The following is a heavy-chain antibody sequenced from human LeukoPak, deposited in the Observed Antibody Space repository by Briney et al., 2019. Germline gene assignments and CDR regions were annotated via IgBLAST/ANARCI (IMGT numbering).Heavy chain of an antibody. CDR1: GGSISSSSYY. J-gene: IGHJ4*02. V-gene: IGHV4-39*01. D-gene: IGHD6-25*01. CDR2: IYYSGST. CDR3: ASLFGSGWNAIDY. Sequence: SETLSLTCTVSGGSISSSSYYWGWIRQPPGKGLEWIGSIYYSGSTYYNPSLKSRVTISVDTSKNQFSLKLSSVTAADTAVYYCASLFGSGWNAIDYWGQGTLFTVSS.